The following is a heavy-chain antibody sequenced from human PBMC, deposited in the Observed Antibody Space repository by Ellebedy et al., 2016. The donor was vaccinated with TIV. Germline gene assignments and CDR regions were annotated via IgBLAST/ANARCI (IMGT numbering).Heavy chain of an antibody. V-gene: IGHV5-51*01. Sequence: GESLKIPXQGFGHNLTTQWIAWVRQMPGEGLEWMGIIYPGDSDTRYSPSFQGQVTISADKSISTAYLQWSSLKASDTAMYYCARRGGSYWYFDLWGRGTLVTVSS. D-gene: IGHD1-26*01. CDR2: IYPGDSDT. J-gene: IGHJ2*01. CDR1: GHNLTTQW. CDR3: ARRGGSYWYFDL.